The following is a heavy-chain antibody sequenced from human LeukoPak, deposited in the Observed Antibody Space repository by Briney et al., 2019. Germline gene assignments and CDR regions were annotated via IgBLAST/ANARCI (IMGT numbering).Heavy chain of an antibody. J-gene: IGHJ4*02. D-gene: IGHD4-17*01. V-gene: IGHV5-51*01. CDR2: IYPGDSDT. CDR1: GYRFTSYW. CDR3: ARRIYGDYSDY. Sequence: GVSLQISYKGSGYRFTSYWIGWGRPMPGKGLERMGIIYPGDSDTRYSPSFQGQVTISADKSISTAYLQWSSLKASDTAMYYCARRIYGDYSDYWGQGTLVTVSS.